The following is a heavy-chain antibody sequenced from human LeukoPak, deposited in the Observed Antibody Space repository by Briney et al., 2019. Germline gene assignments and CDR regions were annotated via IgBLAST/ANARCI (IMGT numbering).Heavy chain of an antibody. CDR2: IYTSGST. Sequence: KASETLSLTCTVSGGSISSGSDYWTWVRQPAGKGLEWIGHIYTSGSTNYNPSLKSRVTISGDTSKNQFSLELFSVTAADTAVYYCARGLTYYDAFDYWGQGTLVTVSS. J-gene: IGHJ4*02. V-gene: IGHV4-61*09. CDR3: ARGLTYYDAFDY. D-gene: IGHD3-22*01. CDR1: GGSISSGSDY.